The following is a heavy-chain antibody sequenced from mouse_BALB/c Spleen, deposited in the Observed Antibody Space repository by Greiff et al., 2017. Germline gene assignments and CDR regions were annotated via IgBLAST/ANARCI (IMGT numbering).Heavy chain of an antibody. CDR2: ISSGSSTI. J-gene: IGHJ3*01. Sequence: EVQRVESGGGLVQPGGSRKLSCAASGFTFSSFGMHWVRQAPEKGLEWVAYISSGSSTIYYADTVKGRFTISRDNAKNTLYLQMSSLKSEDTAMYYCARQGSTMITTAFAYWGQGTLVTVSA. CDR3: ARQGSTMITTAFAY. CDR1: GFTFSSFG. D-gene: IGHD2-4*01. V-gene: IGHV5-17*02.